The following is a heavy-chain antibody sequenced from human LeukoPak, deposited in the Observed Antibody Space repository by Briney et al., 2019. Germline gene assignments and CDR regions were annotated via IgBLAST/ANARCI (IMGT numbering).Heavy chain of an antibody. V-gene: IGHV3-33*01. Sequence: GGSLRLSCAASGFTFSSYGMHWVRQAPGKGLEWVAVIWYDGSNKYYADSVKGRFTISRDSAKNSLYLQMNSLRAEDTAVYYCARGMSSGRYAVDIWGQGTMVTVSS. J-gene: IGHJ3*02. CDR1: GFTFSSYG. CDR3: ARGMSSGRYAVDI. CDR2: IWYDGSNK. D-gene: IGHD6-19*01.